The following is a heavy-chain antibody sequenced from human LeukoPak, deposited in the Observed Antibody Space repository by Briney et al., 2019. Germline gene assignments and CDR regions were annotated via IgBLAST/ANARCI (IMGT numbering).Heavy chain of an antibody. Sequence: GGSLRLSCAASGFTFSNYDLTWVRQTPGKGLEWISDIGRSGNPINYADSVQGRFTISRDNTKNSLYLQMNSLRVEDTAVYYCARERFHGSGAPKFDYWGQGTLVTVSS. D-gene: IGHD3-10*01. CDR1: GFTFSNYD. V-gene: IGHV3-48*03. CDR3: ARERFHGSGAPKFDY. CDR2: IGRSGNPI. J-gene: IGHJ4*02.